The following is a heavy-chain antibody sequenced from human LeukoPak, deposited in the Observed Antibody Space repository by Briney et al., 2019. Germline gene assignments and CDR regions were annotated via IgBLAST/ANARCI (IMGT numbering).Heavy chain of an antibody. Sequence: PGGSLRLSCAASGFTFSSYEMNWVRQAPGKGLEWVSYISSSGSTIYYADSVKGRFTISRDNTKNSLYLQMNSLRAEDTAVYYCARTGGSSGYYDAFDIWGQGTMVTVSS. J-gene: IGHJ3*02. CDR3: ARTGGSSGYYDAFDI. CDR1: GFTFSSYE. V-gene: IGHV3-48*03. CDR2: ISSSGSTI. D-gene: IGHD3-22*01.